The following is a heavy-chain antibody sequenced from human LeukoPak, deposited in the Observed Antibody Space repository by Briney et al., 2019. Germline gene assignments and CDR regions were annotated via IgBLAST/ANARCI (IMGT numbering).Heavy chain of an antibody. Sequence: GGSLRLSCAASGFSVRTNYMSWVRQAPGKGLEWVSVIYDTGDTYYADSVKGRFTISRDNAKNSLYLQMNSLRAEDTAVYYCARAGGQWLNWFDPWGQGTLVTVSS. V-gene: IGHV3-66*01. J-gene: IGHJ5*02. CDR2: IYDTGDT. D-gene: IGHD6-19*01. CDR1: GFSVRTNY. CDR3: ARAGGQWLNWFDP.